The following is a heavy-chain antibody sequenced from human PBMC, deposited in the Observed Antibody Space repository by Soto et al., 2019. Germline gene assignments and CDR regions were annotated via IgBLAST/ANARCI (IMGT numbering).Heavy chain of an antibody. J-gene: IGHJ6*02. Sequence: PSETLSLTCTVSGGSITTSYLSWIRQPAGKGLEWIGRIHASGNTIYNASLKSRLTMSLDTSKNQLSLKLTSVTAADTAVYYCARAQGGSGLGHWKDNYYGMDVWGQGTTVTVSS. V-gene: IGHV4-4*07. CDR3: ARAQGGSGLGHWKDNYYGMDV. CDR2: IHASGNT. CDR1: GGSITTSY. D-gene: IGHD1-1*01.